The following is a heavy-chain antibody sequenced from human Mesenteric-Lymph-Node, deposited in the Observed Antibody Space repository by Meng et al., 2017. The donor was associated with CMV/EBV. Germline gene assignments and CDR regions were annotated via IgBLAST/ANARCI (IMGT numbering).Heavy chain of an antibody. CDR3: AKDKGFRYLEWSSV. J-gene: IGHJ4*02. V-gene: IGHV3-30*04. CDR1: GFTFSSYA. CDR2: ISSDGSNK. Sequence: GESLKISCAASGFTFSSYAMHWVRQAPGKGLEWVTLISSDGSNKYYADSVKGRFTISRDNSKNTLFLQMNSLRAEDTAVYYCAKDKGFRYLEWSSVRGQGTLVTVSS. D-gene: IGHD3-3*01.